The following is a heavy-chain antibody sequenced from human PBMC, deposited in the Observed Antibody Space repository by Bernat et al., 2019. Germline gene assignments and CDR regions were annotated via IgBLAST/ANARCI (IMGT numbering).Heavy chain of an antibody. Sequence: QVQLQQWGAGLLKPSETLSLTSAVYGGSFSGYYWTWIRQPPGKGLEWLGEINNRGSTNYNPSRKSRVTISVDTSKNQFSLKLNAVTAADTAVYYCARGGRGIAEGPAAKGPHFDYWGQGTLVTVSS. D-gene: IGHD2-2*01. CDR3: ARGGRGIAEGPAAKGPHFDY. V-gene: IGHV4-34*01. CDR1: GGSFSGYY. J-gene: IGHJ4*02. CDR2: INNRGST.